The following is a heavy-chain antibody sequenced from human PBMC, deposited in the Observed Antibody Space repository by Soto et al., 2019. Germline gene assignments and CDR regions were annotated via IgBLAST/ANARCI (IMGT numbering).Heavy chain of an antibody. Sequence: SETLSLTCAVYGGSFSAYFWTWIRQPPGKGLEWIGEINHSGSTNYNPSLKSRVTISVDTSKSQFSLKLSSVTAADTAVYYCARSNWFDPWGRGTLVTVS. CDR1: GGSFSAYF. CDR2: INHSGST. D-gene: IGHD4-4*01. J-gene: IGHJ5*02. V-gene: IGHV4-34*01. CDR3: ARSNWFDP.